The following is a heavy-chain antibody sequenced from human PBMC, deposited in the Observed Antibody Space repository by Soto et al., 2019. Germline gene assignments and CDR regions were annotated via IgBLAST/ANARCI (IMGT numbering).Heavy chain of an antibody. Sequence: QVQLVQSGAEEKKPGASVKVSCKASGYTFTNYAMDWVRQAPGQRLEWMGWINAGNGNTKYSQNFQGRVTMTRDPSASTAYMELSSLRFEDTAVYYCAGGKGYNWNHGWCDPWGQGTLVTVSS. CDR1: GYTFTNYA. V-gene: IGHV1-3*05. J-gene: IGHJ5*02. CDR2: INAGNGNT. CDR3: AGGKGYNWNHGWCDP. D-gene: IGHD1-20*01.